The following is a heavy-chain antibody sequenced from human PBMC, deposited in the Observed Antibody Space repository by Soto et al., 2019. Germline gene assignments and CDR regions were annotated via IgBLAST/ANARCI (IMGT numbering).Heavy chain of an antibody. D-gene: IGHD2-21*01. CDR2: MTGSGATI. CDR3: AKDAVYNDGLWLMDS. Sequence: LRLSCAASGFTISTFAMTWVRQAPGKGLESVCGMTGSGATIHYADSVRGRFTISKDNSKNVLFLQMDYLRDEDTAIYYCAKDAVYNDGLWLMDSWGQGTLVTVSS. CDR1: GFTISTFA. V-gene: IGHV3-23*01. J-gene: IGHJ4*02.